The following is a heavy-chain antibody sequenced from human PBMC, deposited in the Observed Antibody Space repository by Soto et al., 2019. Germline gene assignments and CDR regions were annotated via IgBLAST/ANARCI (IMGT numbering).Heavy chain of an antibody. CDR1: GGSISSGGYY. V-gene: IGHV4-31*03. CDR3: ARGMDYYDSSGYYHYYFDY. CDR2: IYYSGST. D-gene: IGHD3-22*01. Sequence: SETLSLTCTVSGGSISSGGYYWSWIRQHPGKGLEWIGYIYYSGSTYYNPSLKSRVTISVDTSKNQFSLKLSSVTAADTAVYYCARGMDYYDSSGYYHYYFDYWGQGTLVTV. J-gene: IGHJ4*02.